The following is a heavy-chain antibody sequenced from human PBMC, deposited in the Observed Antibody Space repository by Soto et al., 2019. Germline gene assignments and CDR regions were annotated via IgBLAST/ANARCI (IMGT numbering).Heavy chain of an antibody. Sequence: GGSLRLSCAASGFTFSSYAMHWVRQAPGKGLEWVAVISYDGSNKYYADSVKGRFTISRDNSKNTLYLQMNSLRAEDTAVYYCARDHWIVRGVIITNYYYYGMDVWGQGTTVTVSS. CDR2: ISYDGSNK. CDR1: GFTFSSYA. D-gene: IGHD3-10*02. J-gene: IGHJ6*02. V-gene: IGHV3-30-3*01. CDR3: ARDHWIVRGVIITNYYYYGMDV.